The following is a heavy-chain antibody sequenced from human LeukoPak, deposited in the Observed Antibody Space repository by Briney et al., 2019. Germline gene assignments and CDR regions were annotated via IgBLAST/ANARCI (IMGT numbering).Heavy chain of an antibody. Sequence: AETLSLTRTVSGGSISSYYWSWIRQPPGKGLEWIGYIYYYGSTNYNPSLQSRVTISVDPSKNQFTLKLSSVTAADTAVYYCARDRQDIVVVPAAPYYYYYYMDVWGKGTTVTVSS. CDR1: GGSISSYY. CDR3: ARDRQDIVVVPAAPYYYYYYMDV. D-gene: IGHD2-2*01. CDR2: IYYYGST. J-gene: IGHJ6*03. V-gene: IGHV4-59*01.